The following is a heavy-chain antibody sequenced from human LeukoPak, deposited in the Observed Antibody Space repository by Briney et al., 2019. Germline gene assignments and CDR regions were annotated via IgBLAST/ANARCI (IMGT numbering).Heavy chain of an antibody. Sequence: SETLSLTCTVSGGSVSSGSYYWSWNRQPPGKGLEWIVYIYYSGSTNYNPSLKSRVTISVDTSKNQFSLKLSSVTAADTAVYYCARDKTYYDILTGYYRLFDYWGQGTLVTVSS. CDR2: IYYSGST. CDR3: ARDKTYYDILTGYYRLFDY. J-gene: IGHJ4*02. CDR1: GGSVSSGSYY. D-gene: IGHD3-9*01. V-gene: IGHV4-61*01.